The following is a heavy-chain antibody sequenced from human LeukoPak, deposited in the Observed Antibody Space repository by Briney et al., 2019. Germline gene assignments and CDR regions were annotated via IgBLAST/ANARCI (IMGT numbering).Heavy chain of an antibody. CDR2: IYYSGST. Sequence: SETLSLTCTVSGGSISSYYWSWIRQPPGKGLEWIGYIYYSGSTNYNPALKSRVTISVDTSKNQFSLKLSSVTAAGTAVYYCARHTAMVYFDYWGQGTLVTVSS. CDR1: GGSISSYY. J-gene: IGHJ4*02. D-gene: IGHD5-18*01. CDR3: ARHTAMVYFDY. V-gene: IGHV4-59*08.